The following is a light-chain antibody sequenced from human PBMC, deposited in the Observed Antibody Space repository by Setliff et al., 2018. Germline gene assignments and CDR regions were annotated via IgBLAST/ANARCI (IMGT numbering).Light chain of an antibody. CDR3: CSYAGSSTYVV. V-gene: IGLV2-23*02. CDR1: SSDVGNYDL. CDR2: EVN. Sequence: SALTQPASVSGSPGQSITISCTGTSSDVGNYDLVSWYQQSLGKAPKLIIYEVNERPSGVSNRFSGSKSGNTASLTISGLQAEDEGDYYCCSYAGSSTYVVFGGGTQLTVL. J-gene: IGLJ2*01.